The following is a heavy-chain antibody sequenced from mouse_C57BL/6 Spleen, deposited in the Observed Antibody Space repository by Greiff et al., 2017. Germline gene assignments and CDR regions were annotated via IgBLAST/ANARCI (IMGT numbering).Heavy chain of an antibody. J-gene: IGHJ1*03. D-gene: IGHD1-1*01. CDR3: ARGPTVVDRDWYFDV. CDR1: GFSLTSYG. Sequence: VQLQQSGPGLVQPSQSLSITCTVSGFSLTSYGVHWVRQSPGKGLEWLGVIWSGGSTDYNAAFISRLSISKDNSKSQVFFKMNSLQADDTAIYYCARGPTVVDRDWYFDVWGTGTTVTVSS. CDR2: IWSGGST. V-gene: IGHV2-2*01.